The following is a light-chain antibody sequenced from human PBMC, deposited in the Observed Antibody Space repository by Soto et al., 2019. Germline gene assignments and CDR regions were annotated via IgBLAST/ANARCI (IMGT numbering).Light chain of an antibody. V-gene: IGKV3-11*01. CDR1: QSVSSY. J-gene: IGKJ5*01. Sequence: EIVLTQSPATVSLSPGERATLSCRASQSVSSYLAWYQHKPGQAPRLLIYDASNRATGIPARFSGSGSGTDFTLTISRLEPEDFAVYYCQQRSNWPPITFGQGTRLEI. CDR2: DAS. CDR3: QQRSNWPPIT.